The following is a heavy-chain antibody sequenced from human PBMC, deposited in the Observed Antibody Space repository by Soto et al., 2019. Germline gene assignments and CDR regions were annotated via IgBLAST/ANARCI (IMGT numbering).Heavy chain of an antibody. CDR3: ARGDSGSWSRQYDWFDP. J-gene: IGHJ5*02. V-gene: IGHV4-31*03. CDR2: IYYSGST. D-gene: IGHD6-13*01. Sequence: PSETLSLTCTVSGGSISSGGYYWSWIRQHPGKGLEWTGYIYYSGSTYYNPSLKSRVTISVDTSKNQFSLKLSSVTAADTAVYYCARGDSGSWSRQYDWFDPWGQGTVVTVSS. CDR1: GGSISSGGYY.